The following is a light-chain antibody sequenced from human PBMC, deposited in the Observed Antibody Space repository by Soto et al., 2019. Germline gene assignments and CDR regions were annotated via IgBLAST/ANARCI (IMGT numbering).Light chain of an antibody. Sequence: DIQMTQSPSTLSASVGDRVTITCRASQNINSWLAWYQRKPGKAPKLMIYKASNLESGAPSRFSGSGSGTEFTLTISSLQPDDFATYYCQQYKTYWTFGQGTKVEIK. CDR1: QNINSW. V-gene: IGKV1-5*03. J-gene: IGKJ1*01. CDR3: QQYKTYWT. CDR2: KAS.